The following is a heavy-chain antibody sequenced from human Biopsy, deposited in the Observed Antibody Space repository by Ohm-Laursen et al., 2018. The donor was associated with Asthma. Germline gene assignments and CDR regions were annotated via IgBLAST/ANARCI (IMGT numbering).Heavy chain of an antibody. V-gene: IGHV4-31*03. D-gene: IGHD3-22*01. Sequence: PSLTSTVSFCSNPRGGFFRASTRQPPGEGPGWDGVISYSGGTYYNPSLKSRVSISIDTSKNQFSLKLSSVTAADTAVYYCARAQDYYDSRGYYRSFDYWGQGTLVTVSS. CDR1: FCSNPRGGFF. J-gene: IGHJ4*02. CDR2: ISYSGGT. CDR3: ARAQDYYDSRGYYRSFDY.